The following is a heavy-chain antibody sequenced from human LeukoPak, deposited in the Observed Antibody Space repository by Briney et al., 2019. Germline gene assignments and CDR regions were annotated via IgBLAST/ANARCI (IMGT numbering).Heavy chain of an antibody. D-gene: IGHD6-25*01. CDR2: IYYSGST. CDR1: GGSISSYF. J-gene: IGHJ3*02. CDR3: ASARLGSGLEGAFDI. V-gene: IGHV4-59*01. Sequence: SETLSLTCTVSGGSISSYFWSWIRQPPGNGLEWIGYIYYSGSTNYNPSLKSRVTISVDTSKNQFSLKLSSVTAADTAVYYCASARLGSGLEGAFDIWGQGTMVTVSS.